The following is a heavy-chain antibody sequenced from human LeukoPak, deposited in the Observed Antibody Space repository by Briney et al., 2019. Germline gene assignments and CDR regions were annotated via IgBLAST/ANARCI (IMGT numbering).Heavy chain of an antibody. CDR2: ISSSSSTI. CDR3: ARDQGDFWSGYADY. J-gene: IGHJ4*02. D-gene: IGHD3-3*01. V-gene: IGHV3-48*01. CDR1: GFTFSSYS. Sequence: GSLRLSCAASGFTFSSYSMNWVRQAPGKGLEWVSYISSSSSTIYYADSVKGRFTISRDNAKNSLYLQMNSLRAEDTAVYYCARDQGDFWSGYADYWGQGTLVTVSS.